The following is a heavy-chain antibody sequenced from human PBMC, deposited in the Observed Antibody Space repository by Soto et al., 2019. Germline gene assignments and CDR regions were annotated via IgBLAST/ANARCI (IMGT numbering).Heavy chain of an antibody. D-gene: IGHD2-15*01. CDR2: IIPIFGTA. Sequence: QVQLVQSGAEVKKPGSSVKVSRKASGGTFSSYAISWVRQAPGQGLEWMGGIIPIFGTANYAQKFQGRVTITADESTSTAYMELSSLRSEDTAVYYCAREGCSGGSCYYYYYGMDVWGQGTTVTVSS. CDR1: GGTFSSYA. J-gene: IGHJ6*02. V-gene: IGHV1-69*01. CDR3: AREGCSGGSCYYYYYGMDV.